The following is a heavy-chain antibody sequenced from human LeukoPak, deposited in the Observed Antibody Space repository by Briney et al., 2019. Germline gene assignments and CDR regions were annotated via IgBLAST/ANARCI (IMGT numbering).Heavy chain of an antibody. J-gene: IGHJ4*02. D-gene: IGHD2-2*02. CDR1: GGSISSYY. V-gene: IGHV4-59*08. CDR3: VRYCSSTTCYTRAVDY. CDR2: IYHSGSA. Sequence: PSETLSLTCTVSGGSISSYYWSWIRQPPGKGLEWIGSIYHSGSAYYNPSLKSRVTISVDTSKNQFSLKLSSVTAADTAVYYCVRYCSSTTCYTRAVDYWGQGTLVTVSS.